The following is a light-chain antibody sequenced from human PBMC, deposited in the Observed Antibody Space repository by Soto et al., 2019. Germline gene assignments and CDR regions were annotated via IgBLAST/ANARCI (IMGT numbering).Light chain of an antibody. CDR2: GAS. Sequence: DIQMPQSPSSLSASVGDRVTITCRASQGITNYLAWYQQKPGKRPKLLIYGASTLQSGVPSRFSGTGSGTDGPLTIDSLQPEEGATHDCQKDSRDPPAFGGGNKGEIK. CDR3: QKDSRDPPA. V-gene: IGKV1-27*01. CDR1: QGITNY. J-gene: IGKJ4*01.